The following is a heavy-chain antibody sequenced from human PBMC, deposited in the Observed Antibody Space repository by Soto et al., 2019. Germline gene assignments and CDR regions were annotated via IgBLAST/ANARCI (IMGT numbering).Heavy chain of an antibody. J-gene: IGHJ6*02. CDR3: ARARWDGYGVGV. CDR1: GFTFNNYA. CDR2: ISSSGGST. V-gene: IGHV3-23*01. Sequence: EVQLLESGGGLVQPGGSLRLSCAASGFTFNNYAMSWVRQAPGKGLEWVSTISSSGGSTYYADSVKGRFTISRDNSKNTLCLQRNRLSAEETEVYYCARARWDGYGVGVWSQGKTVTVSS. D-gene: IGHD1-26*01.